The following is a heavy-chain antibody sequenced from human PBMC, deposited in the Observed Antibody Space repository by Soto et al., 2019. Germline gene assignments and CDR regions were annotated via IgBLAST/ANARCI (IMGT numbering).Heavy chain of an antibody. J-gene: IGHJ6*02. CDR2: IFYSGNT. Sequence: PSETLSLTCTVSGGSISSGDYWSWIRQHPGKGLEWIGYIFYSGNTYYNPSLKSRVTISVDTSKNQFSLKLSSVTAADTAVYYCARDSDSNAYYYYGMDVWGHGITDTVSS. D-gene: IGHD4-4*01. CDR1: GGSISSGDY. CDR3: ARDSDSNAYYYYGMDV. V-gene: IGHV4-31*03.